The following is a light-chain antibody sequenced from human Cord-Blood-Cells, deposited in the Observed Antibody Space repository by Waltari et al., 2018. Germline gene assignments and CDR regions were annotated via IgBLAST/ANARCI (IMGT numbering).Light chain of an antibody. CDR3: RSYTSSSTRV. CDR2: DVS. Sequence: QSALTQPASVSGSPGQSITISCTGTRSAVGGYNYVPCYQQHPGKHPKPMVYDVSNRPSRVSNRFSGSTSSKTSSQTISGLQTEGGADYYCRSYTSSSTRVFGGGTKLTVL. CDR1: RSAVGGYNY. J-gene: IGLJ2*01. V-gene: IGLV2-14*01.